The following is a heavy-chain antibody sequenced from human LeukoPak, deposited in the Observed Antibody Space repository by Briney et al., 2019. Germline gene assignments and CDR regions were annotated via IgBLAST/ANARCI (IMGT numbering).Heavy chain of an antibody. D-gene: IGHD5-12*01. Sequence: PGGSLRLSCAASGFTFSSYSMNWVRQAPGKGLEWVSAISNDGGGTTYADFVKGRFSVSRDNSKNTLFLQMNSLRAEDTALYYCAKGSSGYFFDLWGQGTLVTVSS. J-gene: IGHJ4*02. CDR1: GFTFSSYS. V-gene: IGHV3-23*01. CDR3: AKGSSGYFFDL. CDR2: ISNDGGGT.